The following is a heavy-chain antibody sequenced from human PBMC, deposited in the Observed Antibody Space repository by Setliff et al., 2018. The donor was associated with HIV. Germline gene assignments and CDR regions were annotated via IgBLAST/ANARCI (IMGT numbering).Heavy chain of an antibody. D-gene: IGHD3-22*01. CDR1: GFTVSSNY. CDR2: IYSGGST. V-gene: IGHV3-53*01. J-gene: IGHJ4*02. CDR3: ARDAYDSSGYYYSLDY. Sequence: PGGSLRLSCAASGFTVSSNYMSWVRQAPGKGLEWVSFIYSGGSTSYADSVKGRFTISRDNSKNTLYLQMNSLRAEDTAVYYCARDAYDSSGYYYSLDYWGQGTLVTVSS.